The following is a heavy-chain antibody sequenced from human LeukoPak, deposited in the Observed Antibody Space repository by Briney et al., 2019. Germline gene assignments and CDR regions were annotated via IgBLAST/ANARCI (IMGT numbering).Heavy chain of an antibody. CDR1: GFTFDDYA. V-gene: IGHV3-9*01. J-gene: IGHJ4*02. D-gene: IGHD4-17*01. CDR2: ISWNSGSI. Sequence: PGRSLRLSCAAPGFTFDDYAMHWVRQAPGKGLEWVSGISWNSGSIGYADSVKGRFTISRDNAKNSLYLQMNSLRAEDTALYYCAKDSDYGGNSYYFDYWGQGTLVTVSS. CDR3: AKDSDYGGNSYYFDY.